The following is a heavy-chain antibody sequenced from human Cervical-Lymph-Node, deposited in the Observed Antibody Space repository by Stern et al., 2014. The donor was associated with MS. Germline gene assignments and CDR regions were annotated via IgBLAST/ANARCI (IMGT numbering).Heavy chain of an antibody. V-gene: IGHV1-69*01. CDR3: ARRRCSGINCFYGMDV. D-gene: IGHD2-15*01. CDR2: SIAIFGTA. CDR1: GVTFSSNA. J-gene: IGHJ6*02. Sequence: VHLVESGDEVKKPGSSVRVSCKASGVTFSSNAINWVRQAPGQGLEWMGGSIAIFGTAKYAQKIQGRVMITADESTNIAYMELSSLRSEDTAVYYCARRRCSGINCFYGMDVWGQGTTVTVSS.